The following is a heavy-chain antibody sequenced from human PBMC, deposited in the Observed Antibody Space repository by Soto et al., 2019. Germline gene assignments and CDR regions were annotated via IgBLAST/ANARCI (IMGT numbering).Heavy chain of an antibody. V-gene: IGHV3-33*01. J-gene: IGHJ3*02. CDR2: IWYDGINK. CDR3: ARDYPNLGDAFDI. Sequence: GGSLRLSCAASGFTFSSYGMHWVRQAPGKGLEWVAVIWYDGINKYYADSVKGRFTISRDNSKNTLYLQMNSLRAEDTAVYYCARDYPNLGDAFDIWGQGTMVTVSS. CDR1: GFTFSSYG.